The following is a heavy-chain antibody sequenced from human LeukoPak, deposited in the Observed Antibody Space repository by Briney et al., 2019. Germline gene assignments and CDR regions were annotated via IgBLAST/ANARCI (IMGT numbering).Heavy chain of an antibody. CDR1: GFIFSNYE. CDR2: ISRSGSPV. V-gene: IGHV3-48*03. CDR3: AKPTSGSGSFLIDF. Sequence: PGGSLRLSCAASGFIFSNYEMNWARQAPGKGLEWVAYISRSGSPVYYPDSVKGRFTISRDNSKNTLYLQMNSLRAEDTAVYYCAKPTSGSGSFLIDFWGQGTLVTVSS. D-gene: IGHD1-26*01. J-gene: IGHJ4*02.